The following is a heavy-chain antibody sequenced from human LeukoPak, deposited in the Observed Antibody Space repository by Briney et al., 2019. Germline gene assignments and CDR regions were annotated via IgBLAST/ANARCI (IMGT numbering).Heavy chain of an antibody. Sequence: GGSLSLSCAASGFTVSTNCMTWVRQAPGKGLEWVSTIYSGGTTYYADSVMGRFTISRHNSRNTLYLQMNSLRAEDTAVYYCARVDTVMAYYFDLWGQGTLVTVSS. CDR2: IYSGGTT. J-gene: IGHJ4*02. CDR1: GFTVSTNC. V-gene: IGHV3-53*04. CDR3: ARVDTVMAYYFDL. D-gene: IGHD5-18*01.